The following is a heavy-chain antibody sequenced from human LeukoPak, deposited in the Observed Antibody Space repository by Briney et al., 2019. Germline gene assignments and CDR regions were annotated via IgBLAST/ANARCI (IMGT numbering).Heavy chain of an antibody. J-gene: IGHJ4*02. Sequence: SETLSLTCTVSGGSISSGGFYWGWIRQPPGKGLQWIGSIYHSGSTYCNPSLRSRVTISVDTSKNQFSLKLSSVTAADTAVYYCAGQSHITAAGTYFDYWGQGTLVTVSS. CDR3: AGQSHITAAGTYFDY. CDR2: IYHSGST. CDR1: GGSISSGGFY. V-gene: IGHV4-39*01. D-gene: IGHD6-13*01.